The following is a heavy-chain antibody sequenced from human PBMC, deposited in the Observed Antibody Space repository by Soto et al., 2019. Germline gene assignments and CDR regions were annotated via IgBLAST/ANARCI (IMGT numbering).Heavy chain of an antibody. CDR2: MNPNSGNT. CDR3: ARDKVVGATGN. Sequence: QVQLVQSGAEVKKPGASVKVSCKASGYTYTSYDISWVRQATGQGLEWMGWMNPNSGNTVYAQKFKGRVTMTRNTSIITAYMELSSLRYEDTAVYYCARDKVVGATGNRGQGTLVTVSS. V-gene: IGHV1-8*01. CDR1: GYTYTSYD. J-gene: IGHJ4*02. D-gene: IGHD6-19*01.